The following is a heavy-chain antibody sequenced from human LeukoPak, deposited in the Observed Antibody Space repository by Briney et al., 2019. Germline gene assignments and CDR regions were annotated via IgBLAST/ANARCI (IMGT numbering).Heavy chain of an antibody. CDR1: GFSFTSYN. D-gene: IGHD3-3*01. CDR3: AKGEKRVFFGEISVRQRYNWFDP. J-gene: IGHJ5*02. V-gene: IGHV3-30*02. Sequence: PGGSLRLSCAASGFSFTSYNFHWVRQAPGKGLKWLGFIPYDGNIKYEDTVKGRFTISRDNSKNTLYLQMDSMRAKDTAVYYCAKGEKRVFFGEISVRQRYNWFDPWGQGTLVTVSS. CDR2: IPYDGNIK.